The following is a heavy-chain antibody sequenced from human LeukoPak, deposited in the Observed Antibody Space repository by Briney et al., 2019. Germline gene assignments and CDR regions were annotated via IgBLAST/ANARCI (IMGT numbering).Heavy chain of an antibody. CDR1: GYTFTSYG. V-gene: IGHV1-18*01. CDR2: ISAYNGNT. Sequence: GASVKVSCKASGYTFTSYGTSWVRQAPGQGLEWMGWISAYNGNTNYAQKLQGRVTMTTDTSTSTAYMELRSLRSDDTAVYYCARGGNYDFWSGQYYYYGMDVWGQGTTVTVSS. D-gene: IGHD3-3*01. J-gene: IGHJ6*02. CDR3: ARGGNYDFWSGQYYYYGMDV.